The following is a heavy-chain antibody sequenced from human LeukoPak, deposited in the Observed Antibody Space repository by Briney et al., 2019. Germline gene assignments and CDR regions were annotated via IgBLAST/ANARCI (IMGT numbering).Heavy chain of an antibody. CDR1: GFTFDDYA. V-gene: IGHV3-9*01. D-gene: IGHD2-15*01. CDR2: ISWNSGSI. CDR3: AKDQASGYCSGGSCYPYYYGMDV. Sequence: GGSRRLSCAASGFTFDDYAMHWVRQAPGKGLEWVSGISWNSGSIGYADSVKGRFTISRDNAKNSLYLQMNSLRAEDTALYYCAKDQASGYCSGGSCYPYYYGMDVWGQGPRSPSP. J-gene: IGHJ6*02.